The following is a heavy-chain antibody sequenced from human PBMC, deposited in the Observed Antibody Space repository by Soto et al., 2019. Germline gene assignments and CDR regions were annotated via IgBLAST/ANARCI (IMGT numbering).Heavy chain of an antibody. Sequence: ETLSLTCPVSGDSIRSYYWTWIRQPPGKGLELIGYIYYSGSTRYNPSLKSRVTISVDMSKNQFSLKMSSVIAADPAVYYCARAYGGFDNGLDVWGQGTAVTVSS. CDR2: IYYSGST. D-gene: IGHD5-12*01. CDR1: GDSIRSYY. V-gene: IGHV4-59*01. CDR3: ARAYGGFDNGLDV. J-gene: IGHJ6*02.